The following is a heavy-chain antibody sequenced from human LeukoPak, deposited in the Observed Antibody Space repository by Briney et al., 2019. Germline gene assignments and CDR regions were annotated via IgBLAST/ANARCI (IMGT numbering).Heavy chain of an antibody. J-gene: IGHJ4*02. CDR1: GDSISSYY. CDR3: ARELPCCTSCSRVDY. V-gene: IGHV4-4*07. Sequence: SETLSLTCTVSGDSISSYYWSWLRQPAGKGLEWIGRIYTSGSANYNPSLKSRVTMSVDTSKNQFSLKLSSVTAADTAVYYCARELPCCTSCSRVDYWGQGTLVTVSA. D-gene: IGHD2-2*01. CDR2: IYTSGSA.